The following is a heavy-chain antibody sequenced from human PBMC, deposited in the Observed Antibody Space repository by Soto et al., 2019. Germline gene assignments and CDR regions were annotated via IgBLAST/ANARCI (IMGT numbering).Heavy chain of an antibody. CDR1: GGSISSYY. Sequence: QVQLQESGPGLVKPSETLSLTCTVSGGSISSYYWSWIRQPPGKGLEWIGYIYYSGSTNYNPSLKGPVTISVDTAKNQFPLKLSSVTAADTAVYYCARIRYFDWLLSRPCGMDVWGQGTTVTVSS. D-gene: IGHD3-9*01. CDR2: IYYSGST. J-gene: IGHJ6*02. CDR3: ARIRYFDWLLSRPCGMDV. V-gene: IGHV4-59*08.